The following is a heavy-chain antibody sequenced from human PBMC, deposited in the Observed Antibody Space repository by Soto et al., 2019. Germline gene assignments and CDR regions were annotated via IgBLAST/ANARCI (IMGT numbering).Heavy chain of an antibody. CDR2: IIPILGIA. Sequence: QVQLVQSGAEVKKPGSSVKVSCKASGGTFSSYTISWVRQAPGQGLEWMGRIIPILGIANYAQKFQGRVTITADKSTSTASMALSSLRSEDTAVYYCPSRYDSSDYWGQGTLVTVSS. D-gene: IGHD3-22*01. J-gene: IGHJ4*02. CDR1: GGTFSSYT. CDR3: PSRYDSSDY. V-gene: IGHV1-69*02.